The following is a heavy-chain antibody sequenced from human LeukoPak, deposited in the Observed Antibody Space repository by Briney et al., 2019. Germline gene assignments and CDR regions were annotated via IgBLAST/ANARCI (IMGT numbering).Heavy chain of an antibody. CDR2: IYSGGST. J-gene: IGHJ4*02. CDR1: GFTVSSNY. Sequence: GGSLRLSCAASGFTVSSNYMSWVRQAPGKGLEWVSLIYSGGSTYYADSVKGRFTISRDNSKNTLYLQMNSLRAEDTAVYYCVRDAYSSYYFDYWGQGTRVTVSS. V-gene: IGHV3-66*01. D-gene: IGHD5-18*01. CDR3: VRDAYSSYYFDY.